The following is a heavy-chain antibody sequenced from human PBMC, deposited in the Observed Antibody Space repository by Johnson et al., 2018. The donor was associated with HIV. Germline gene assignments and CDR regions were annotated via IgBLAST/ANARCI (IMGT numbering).Heavy chain of an antibody. CDR3: ARDPYSGSYSAFDI. CDR2: VSYDGNKK. CDR1: GFTFSSYA. Sequence: QVQLVESGGGVVQPGRSLRLSCAASGFTFSSYAMHWVRQAPGKGLEWVAVVSYDGNKKYYADSVKGRFTISRDNSKNTLYLQMNSLRAEDTAVYYCARDPYSGSYSAFDIWGQGTMVTVSS. D-gene: IGHD1-26*01. J-gene: IGHJ3*02. V-gene: IGHV3-30*14.